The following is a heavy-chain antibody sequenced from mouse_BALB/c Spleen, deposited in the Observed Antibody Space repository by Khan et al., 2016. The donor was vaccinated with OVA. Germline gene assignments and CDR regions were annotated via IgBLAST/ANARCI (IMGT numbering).Heavy chain of an antibody. CDR2: ISSGGSLT. CDR1: GFTFSSYA. D-gene: IGHD2-1*01. J-gene: IGHJ2*01. Sequence: VQLKESGGGLVKPGGSLKVSCAASGFTFSSYAMSWVRQTPEKRLEWVATISSGGSLTYYPDSVQGRFTISRDNGKNTLYLLMSSLRSEDTAMYYCVRVYFGYFDYWGQGTTLTVSS. V-gene: IGHV5-9-3*01. CDR3: VRVYFGYFDY.